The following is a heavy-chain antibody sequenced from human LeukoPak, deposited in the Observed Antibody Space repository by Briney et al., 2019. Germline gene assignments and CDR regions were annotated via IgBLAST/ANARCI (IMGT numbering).Heavy chain of an antibody. CDR2: IGTNEQRT. V-gene: IGHV3-23*01. CDR3: AIELDSTNLYDNAN. CDR1: GFTFSRCA. Sequence: PGGSLRLSCVACGFTFSRCAMNWVRQTPGKGLEWVSLIGTNEQRTHYADSVKGRFTISRDNSKNTLFLQMNSLRAEDTAVYYCAIELDSTNLYDNANWGQGTLVTVSS. D-gene: IGHD2/OR15-2a*01. J-gene: IGHJ1*01.